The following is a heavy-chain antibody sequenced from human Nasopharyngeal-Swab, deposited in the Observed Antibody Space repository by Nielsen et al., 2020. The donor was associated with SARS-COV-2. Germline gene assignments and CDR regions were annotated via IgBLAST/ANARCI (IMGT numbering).Heavy chain of an antibody. CDR3: VRDDGDVPGITGSGPPGGF. V-gene: IGHV1-2*06. Sequence: ASVKVSCKASGYFFTDYYMHWLRQAPGQGLEWMGRINPYSGDTKYAQNFQGRVTVTRDTSINTVYVELSSLTSDDTAVYYCVRDDGDVPGITGSGPPGGFWGQGTLVTVSS. CDR2: INPYSGDT. J-gene: IGHJ4*02. D-gene: IGHD6-13*01. CDR1: GYFFTDYY.